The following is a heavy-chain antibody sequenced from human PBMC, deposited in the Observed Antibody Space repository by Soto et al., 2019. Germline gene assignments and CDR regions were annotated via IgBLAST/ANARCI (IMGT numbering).Heavy chain of an antibody. V-gene: IGHV3-23*01. CDR3: AKGRRIGVFDY. J-gene: IGHJ4*02. CDR1: GFTFSSYA. D-gene: IGHD2-15*01. CDR2: ISGSGGAT. Sequence: GGSLRLSFAASGFTFSSYAMGWVRQAPGKGLEWVSAISGSGGATYYADSVQGRFTISRDNSKNTLYLQMNSLRAEDTAVYYCAKGRRIGVFDYWGKGTLVTLSS.